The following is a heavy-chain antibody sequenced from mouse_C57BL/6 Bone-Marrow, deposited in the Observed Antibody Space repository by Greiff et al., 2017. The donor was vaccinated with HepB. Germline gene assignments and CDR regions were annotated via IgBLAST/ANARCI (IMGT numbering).Heavy chain of an antibody. J-gene: IGHJ2*01. Sequence: VQLKESGPGLVKPSQSLSLTCSVTGYSITSGYYWNWIRQFPGNKLEWMGYISYDGSNNYNPSLKNRISITRDTSKNQFFLKLNSVTTEDTATYYCASGTTVALDYWGQGTTLTVSS. CDR3: ASGTTVALDY. CDR1: GYSITSGYY. CDR2: ISYDGSN. V-gene: IGHV3-6*01. D-gene: IGHD1-1*01.